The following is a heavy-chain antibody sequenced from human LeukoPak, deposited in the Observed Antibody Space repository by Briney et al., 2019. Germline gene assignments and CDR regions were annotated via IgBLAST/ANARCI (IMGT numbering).Heavy chain of an antibody. Sequence: ASVKVSCKASGYTFTSYGISWVRQAPGQGLEWMGWISAYNGNTNYAQKLQGRVTMTTDTSTSTAYMELRSLRSDDTAVYYCAREAGIAVAGDAFDIWGQGTMVTVSS. D-gene: IGHD6-19*01. J-gene: IGHJ3*02. CDR1: GYTFTSYG. CDR2: ISAYNGNT. V-gene: IGHV1-18*01. CDR3: AREAGIAVAGDAFDI.